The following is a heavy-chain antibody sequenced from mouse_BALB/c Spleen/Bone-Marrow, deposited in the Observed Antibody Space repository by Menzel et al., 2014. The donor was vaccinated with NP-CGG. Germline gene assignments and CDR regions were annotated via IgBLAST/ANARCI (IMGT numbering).Heavy chain of an antibody. D-gene: IGHD2-3*01. Sequence: EVQLQQSGPSLVKPSQTLSLSCSVTGDSITSGYWNWIRKFPGNKLEYMGYISYSGNTYYNPSLKSRIFITRDTSKNXYYLQLNSVTTEDTATYYCATYDGYCFDYWGQGTTLTVSS. CDR2: ISYSGNT. CDR3: ATYDGYCFDY. CDR1: GDSITSGY. J-gene: IGHJ2*01. V-gene: IGHV3-8*02.